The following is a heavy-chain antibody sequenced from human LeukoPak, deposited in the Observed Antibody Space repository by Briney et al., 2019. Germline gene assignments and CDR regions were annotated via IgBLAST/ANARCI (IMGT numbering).Heavy chain of an antibody. J-gene: IGHJ4*02. CDR2: IIPILGIA. V-gene: IGHV1-69*04. CDR1: GGTFSSYA. CDR3: ARGHYYDSSGLPFDY. Sequence: SVKVSCKASGGTFSSYAISWVRQAPGQGLEWMGRIIPILGIANYAQKFQGRVTITADKSTNTAYMELSSLRSEDTAVYYCARGHYYDSSGLPFDYWGQGTLVTVSS. D-gene: IGHD3-22*01.